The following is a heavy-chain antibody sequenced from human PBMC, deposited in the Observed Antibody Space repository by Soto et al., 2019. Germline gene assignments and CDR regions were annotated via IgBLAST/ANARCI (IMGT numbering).Heavy chain of an antibody. D-gene: IGHD3-10*01. CDR2: ISAYNGNT. J-gene: IGHJ6*03. CDR1: GYTFTSYG. V-gene: IGHV1-18*01. CDR3: ARGSWFGDPKSSPYYYYYMNV. Sequence: ASVKVSCKASGYTFTSYGIIWVRQAPGQGLEWMGWISAYNGNTNYAQKLQGRVTMTTDTSTNTAYMELRSLRSDDTAVYYCARGSWFGDPKSSPYYYYYMNVWGKGTTVTVS.